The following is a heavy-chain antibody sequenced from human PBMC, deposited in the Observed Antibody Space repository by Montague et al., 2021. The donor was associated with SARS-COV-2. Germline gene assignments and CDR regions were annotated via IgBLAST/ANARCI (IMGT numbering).Heavy chain of an antibody. D-gene: IGHD1-7*01. V-gene: IGHV4-39*01. CDR2: VYYSGST. J-gene: IGHJ5*02. Sequence: SETLSLTCTVSGVSISGYTYFWGWIRQPPGKGLEWIASVYYSGSTYYNPSLKSRVTISVDTSKNQSSLQVSSVTAADSAIYYCTRHRVASGWNYFDPWGRGTLVTVSS. CDR3: TRHRVASGWNYFDP. CDR1: GVSISGYTYF.